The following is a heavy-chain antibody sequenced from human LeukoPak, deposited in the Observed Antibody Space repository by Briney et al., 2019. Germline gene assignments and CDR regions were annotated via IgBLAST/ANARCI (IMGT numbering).Heavy chain of an antibody. Sequence: GGSLRLSCAASGFTVSSNYMSWVRQAPGKGLEWVSVIYSGGSTYYADSVKGRFTISRDNSKNTLYLQMNSLRAEDTAVYYCARVSRYFDWLLIDYRGQGTLVTVSS. J-gene: IGHJ4*02. V-gene: IGHV3-53*01. CDR1: GFTVSSNY. CDR3: ARVSRYFDWLLIDY. D-gene: IGHD3-9*01. CDR2: IYSGGST.